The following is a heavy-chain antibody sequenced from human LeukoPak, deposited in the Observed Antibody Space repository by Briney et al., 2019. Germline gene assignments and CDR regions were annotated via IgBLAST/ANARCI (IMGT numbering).Heavy chain of an antibody. CDR1: GFTFNSYW. Sequence: GGSLRLSCAASGFTFNSYWMSWVRQAPGKGLEWVANIKQDVNEKYYVDSVKGRFTISRDNSKNTLYLQMNSLRAEDTAVYYCASTPLYYYYYMDVWGKGTTVTVSS. V-gene: IGHV3-7*01. J-gene: IGHJ6*03. CDR3: ASTPLYYYYYMDV. CDR2: IKQDVNEK.